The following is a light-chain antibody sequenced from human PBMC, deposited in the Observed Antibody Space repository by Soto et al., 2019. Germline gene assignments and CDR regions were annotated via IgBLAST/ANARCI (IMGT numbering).Light chain of an antibody. CDR3: QQRSDWPST. J-gene: IGKJ4*01. CDR1: QSVSSY. V-gene: IGKV3-11*01. Sequence: EIVLTQSPATLSLSPGERATLSCRASQSVSSYLAWYQQKPGQAPRLLIYDASNRATGIPARFSGSGSGTDFTLTISSQVPDDFAVYYCQQRSDWPSTLRGGTKVQIK. CDR2: DAS.